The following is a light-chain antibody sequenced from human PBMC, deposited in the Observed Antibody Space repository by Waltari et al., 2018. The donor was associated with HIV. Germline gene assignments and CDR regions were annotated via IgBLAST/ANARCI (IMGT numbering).Light chain of an antibody. Sequence: SYVLTQPPSVSVAAGKTATITCGGTNIGRKTVNWYQQRPGQAPVLVIHDDKDRPTGIPERCSGSNAGNTATLTINRVEVGDEADYYCQVWNDGADREFGGGTKLAVL. J-gene: IGLJ3*02. CDR3: QVWNDGADRE. V-gene: IGLV3-21*04. CDR2: DDK. CDR1: NIGRKT.